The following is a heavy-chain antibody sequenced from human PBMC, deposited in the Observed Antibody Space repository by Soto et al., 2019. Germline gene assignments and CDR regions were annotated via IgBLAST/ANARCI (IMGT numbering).Heavy chain of an antibody. CDR2: INQNSGHT. Sequence: QVQLVQSGAEVRKPGASVKVSCQTSGYTFTTYDINWVRQATGQGLEWMGWINQNSGHTGYAQNFQGRVTLTRNTSISTSYQELSGLKSEDTAVYYCARDFFDYSDAYYPEHWGQGTLVTVSS. V-gene: IGHV1-8*01. J-gene: IGHJ4*02. CDR3: ARDFFDYSDAYYPEH. D-gene: IGHD3-16*01. CDR1: GYTFTTYD.